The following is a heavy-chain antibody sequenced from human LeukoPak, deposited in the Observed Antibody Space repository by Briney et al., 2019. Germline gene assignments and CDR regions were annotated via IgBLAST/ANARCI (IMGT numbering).Heavy chain of an antibody. D-gene: IGHD3-10*01. J-gene: IGHJ4*02. V-gene: IGHV3-21*01. CDR3: ARVSPGGSGSNPFDY. Sequence: GGSLRLSCAASGFTFSSYSMNWVRQAPGKGLEWVSSISSSSSYIYYADSVKGRFTISRDNAKNSLYLQMNSLRAEDTAVYYCARVSPGGSGSNPFDYWGQGTLVTVSS. CDR1: GFTFSSYS. CDR2: ISSSSSYI.